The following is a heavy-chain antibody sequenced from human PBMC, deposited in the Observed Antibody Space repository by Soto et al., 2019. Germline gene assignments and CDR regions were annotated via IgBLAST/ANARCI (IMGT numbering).Heavy chain of an antibody. V-gene: IGHV4-61*01. CDR1: GGSVSSGSYY. CDR3: ARILGYCSGGSCYGGYYYGMDV. J-gene: IGHJ6*02. D-gene: IGHD2-15*01. Sequence: QVQLQESGPGLVKPSETLSLTCTVSGGSVSSGSYYWSWIRQPPGKGLEWIGYIYYSGSTKYNPSLKSRVTISVDTSKNQFSLKLSSVTAADTAVYYCARILGYCSGGSCYGGYYYGMDVWGQGTTVTVSS. CDR2: IYYSGST.